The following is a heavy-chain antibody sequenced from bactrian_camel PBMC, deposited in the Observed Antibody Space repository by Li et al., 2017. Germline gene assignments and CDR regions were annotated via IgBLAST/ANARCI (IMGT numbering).Heavy chain of an antibody. V-gene: IGHV3S6*01. CDR1: EYTYISAC. Sequence: HVQLVESGGGSVQAGGSLRLSCVASEYTYISACMAWFRQAPGKEREGLAIINKDDMDAYAASAKGRFTISKDKGQNSLILQMNDLKPEDTAMYYCTEGRTEVPHDCCASKGTQVTVS. D-gene: IGHD6*01. CDR2: INKDDMDA. J-gene: IGHJ4*01.